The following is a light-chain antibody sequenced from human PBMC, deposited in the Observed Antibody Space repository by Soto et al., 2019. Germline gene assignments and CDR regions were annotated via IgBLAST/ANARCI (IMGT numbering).Light chain of an antibody. CDR1: QSIRNN. J-gene: IGKJ5*01. V-gene: IGKV3-15*01. Sequence: EIVMTQSPATLSVSPGERATLSCRASQSIRNNLAWYQQKPGQAPRLLIYGASIRATGIPARLSGSGSGTEFTLTISSLQSEDFAVYYCQQYNNWPSITFGQGTRLEMK. CDR2: GAS. CDR3: QQYNNWPSIT.